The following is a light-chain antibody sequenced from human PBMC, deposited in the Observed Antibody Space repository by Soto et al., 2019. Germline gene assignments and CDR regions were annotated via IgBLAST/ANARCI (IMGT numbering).Light chain of an antibody. V-gene: IGKV3-11*01. CDR2: DAS. Sequence: EILLTQSPATLSLSPGERATLSCRASQSVRSSLAWYQQKPGQAPRLLIYDASTRATGIPGRFSGSGSGTDFTLTISNLEPEDFAVYYCQQRSSWPCTFGQGAKVEIK. CDR1: QSVRSS. CDR3: QQRSSWPCT. J-gene: IGKJ1*01.